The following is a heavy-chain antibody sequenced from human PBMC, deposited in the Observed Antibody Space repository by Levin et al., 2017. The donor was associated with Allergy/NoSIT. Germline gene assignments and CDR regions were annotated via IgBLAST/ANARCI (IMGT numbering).Heavy chain of an antibody. J-gene: IGHJ4*02. V-gene: IGHV1-18*01. CDR2: SSAYNGNT. D-gene: IGHD5-18*01. CDR3: TRDLGEDTTMIFFDF. Sequence: ASVKVSCKASGYTFTSYGISWVRQAPGQGLEWMGWSSAYNGNTNYGQKLQGRVTMTTDTFTSTAYMELRSLRSDDTAVYFCTRDLGEDTTMIFFDFWGQGTLVTVSS. CDR1: GYTFTSYG.